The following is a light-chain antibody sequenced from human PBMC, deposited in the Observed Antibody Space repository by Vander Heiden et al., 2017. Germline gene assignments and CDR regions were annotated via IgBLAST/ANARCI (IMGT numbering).Light chain of an antibody. Sequence: DIHMTQSPSSLSASVGDRVTITCRASQSISSYLNWYQQKPGKAPKLLIYAASSLQSGVPSRFSGSGSGTDFTLTISSLQPEDFATYYCQQSYSTGLTFGGGTKVEIK. CDR3: QQSYSTGLT. V-gene: IGKV1-39*01. CDR1: QSISSY. CDR2: AAS. J-gene: IGKJ4*01.